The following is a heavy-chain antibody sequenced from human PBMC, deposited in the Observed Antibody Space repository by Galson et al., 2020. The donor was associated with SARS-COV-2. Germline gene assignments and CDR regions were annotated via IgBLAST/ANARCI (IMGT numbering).Heavy chain of an antibody. CDR1: GYTFTSHG. Sequence: ASEKVPCKASGYTFTSHGISWVRQAPGQGLEWMGWISAYNGNTNYAQKLQGRVTMTTDTSTSTAYMELRSLRSDDTAVYYCARDDAMDIVVVPAALPKDYWGQGTLVTVSS. D-gene: IGHD2-2*03. J-gene: IGHJ4*02. CDR2: ISAYNGNT. V-gene: IGHV1-18*01. CDR3: ARDDAMDIVVVPAALPKDY.